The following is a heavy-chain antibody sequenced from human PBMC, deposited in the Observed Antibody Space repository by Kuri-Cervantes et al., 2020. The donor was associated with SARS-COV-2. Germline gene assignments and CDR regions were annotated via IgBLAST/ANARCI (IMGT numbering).Heavy chain of an antibody. D-gene: IGHD5-12*01. CDR2: INHSGST. V-gene: IGHV4-34*01. CDR3: ARWGEVATPLDV. CDR1: GFTFSGHW. J-gene: IGHJ6*02. Sequence: SQTHSLTCAASGFTFSGHWIHWVRQAPGKGLEWIGEINHSGSTNYNPSLKSRVTISVDTSKNQFSLKLSSVTAADTAVYYCARWGEVATPLDVWGQGTTVTVSS.